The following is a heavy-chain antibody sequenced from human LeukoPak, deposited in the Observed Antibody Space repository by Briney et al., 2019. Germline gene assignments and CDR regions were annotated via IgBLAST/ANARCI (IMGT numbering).Heavy chain of an antibody. V-gene: IGHV4-59*08. Sequence: SETLSLTCTISGDSITLYYWYWIRQAPGKGLEWIGYIYHSGITTYSPSLKSRVTMSVDTSKNQFSLKLTSVTAADTAVYYCARLHYGGNYGYYYYYMDVWGKGTTVTISS. D-gene: IGHD4-23*01. CDR3: ARLHYGGNYGYYYYYMDV. CDR2: IYHSGIT. CDR1: GDSITLYY. J-gene: IGHJ6*03.